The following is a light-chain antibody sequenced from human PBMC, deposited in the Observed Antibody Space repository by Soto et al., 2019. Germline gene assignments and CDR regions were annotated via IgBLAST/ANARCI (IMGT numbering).Light chain of an antibody. Sequence: EIVLTQSPATLSLSPEERATLSCTASQSVSSYLAWYQQKPGQPPRLLIYDASIRPTGIPARFSGSGSGTDFTLTIISLEPEDFAVYYCQHRICWSLTFGGGTKVE. CDR3: QHRICWSLT. CDR1: QSVSSY. V-gene: IGKV3-11*01. J-gene: IGKJ4*01. CDR2: DAS.